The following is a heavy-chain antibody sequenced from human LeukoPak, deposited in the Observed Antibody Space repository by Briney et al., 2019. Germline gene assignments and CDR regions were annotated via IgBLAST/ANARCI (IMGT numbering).Heavy chain of an antibody. CDR3: AKDMWPSTSSWYYGVDWTMDV. CDR1: GFTFDDYA. J-gene: IGHJ6*04. CDR2: ISWNSGSI. Sequence: QPGRSLRLSCAASGFTFDDYAMHWVRQAPGKGLEWVSGISWNSGSIGYADPVKGRFTISRDNAKNSLYLQMNSLRAEDTALYYCAKDMWPSTSSWYYGVDWTMDVWGKGTTVTVSS. D-gene: IGHD2-21*01. V-gene: IGHV3-9*01.